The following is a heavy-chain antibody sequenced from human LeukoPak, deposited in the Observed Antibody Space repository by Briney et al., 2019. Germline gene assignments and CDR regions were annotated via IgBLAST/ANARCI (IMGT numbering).Heavy chain of an antibody. CDR2: IYTSGST. J-gene: IGHJ5*02. Sequence: SETLSLTCTVSGGSISSGSYYWSWIRQPAGKGLEWIGRIYTSGSTNYNPSLKSRVTISVDTSKNQFSLKLRSVTAADTAVYYCARVTYYDFWSGYPPPWFDPWGQGTLVTVSS. CDR1: GGSISSGSYY. D-gene: IGHD3-3*01. CDR3: ARVTYYDFWSGYPPPWFDP. V-gene: IGHV4-61*02.